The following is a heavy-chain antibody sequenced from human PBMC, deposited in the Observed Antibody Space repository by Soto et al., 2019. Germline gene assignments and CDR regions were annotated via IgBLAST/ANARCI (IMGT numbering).Heavy chain of an antibody. CDR3: VRDYLLTGFDP. J-gene: IGHJ5*02. CDR2: VYYSGST. CDR1: GGSISNYY. V-gene: IGHV4-59*01. Sequence: SETLSLTCTVSGGSISNYYWTWVRQPPGKGLEWIGYVYYSGSTNYNPSLESRVTISIDASKNQFSLKMKSVTAADTAVYYCVRDYLLTGFDPWGQGALVTVSS. D-gene: IGHD3-9*01.